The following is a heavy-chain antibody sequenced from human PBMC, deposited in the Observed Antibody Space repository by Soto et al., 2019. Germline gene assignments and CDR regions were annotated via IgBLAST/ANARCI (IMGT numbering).Heavy chain of an antibody. CDR1: GFTFSSYS. Sequence: GGSLRLSCAASGFTFSSYSMNWVRQAPGKGLEWVSSISSSSSYIYYADSVKGRFTISRDNAKNSLYLQMNSLRAEDTAVYYCARAGDNDVRASPWGGDAFDIWGQGTMVTVSS. CDR3: ARAGDNDVRASPWGGDAFDI. D-gene: IGHD3-16*01. V-gene: IGHV3-21*01. CDR2: ISSSSSYI. J-gene: IGHJ3*02.